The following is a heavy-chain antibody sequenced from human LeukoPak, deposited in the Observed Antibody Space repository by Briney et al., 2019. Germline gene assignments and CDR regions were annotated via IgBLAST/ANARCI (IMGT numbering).Heavy chain of an antibody. CDR2: ISTKNTNT. CDR1: GYTFIDYG. D-gene: IGHD1-26*01. CDR3: TREWDVGILDI. Sequence: ASVKVSCKASGYTFIDYGISWVRQAPGQGLEWMGWISTKNTNTHCKQNVQGRVTMTTDRSTRTVYMELKSLKTDDTAVYYCTREWDVGILDIWGQGTVVIVSS. J-gene: IGHJ3*02. V-gene: IGHV1-18*01.